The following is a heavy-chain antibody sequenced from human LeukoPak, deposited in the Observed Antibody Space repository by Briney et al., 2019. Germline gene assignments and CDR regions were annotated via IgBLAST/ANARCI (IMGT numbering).Heavy chain of an antibody. CDR3: VVTATYKFDY. CDR2: IYSGGFT. Sequence: PGGSLRLSCVASGITVSSNYMSWVRQAPGKGLEWVSVIYSGGFTYYADSVKGRFTISRDSSKNTLYLQMNSLRAEDSAVYYCVVTATYKFDYWGQGTLVTVSS. V-gene: IGHV3-53*01. D-gene: IGHD2-15*01. CDR1: GITVSSNY. J-gene: IGHJ4*02.